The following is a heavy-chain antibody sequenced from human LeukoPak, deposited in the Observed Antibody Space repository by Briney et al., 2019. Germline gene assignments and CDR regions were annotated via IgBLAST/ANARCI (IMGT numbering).Heavy chain of an antibody. CDR2: IIPILGIA. D-gene: IGHD6-19*01. V-gene: IGHV1-69*04. CDR3: ARGRGSGLNDAFDI. CDR1: GGTFSSYA. J-gene: IGHJ3*02. Sequence: VASVKVSCKASGGTFSSYAISWVRQAPGQGLEWMGRIIPILGIANYAQKFQGRVTITADKSTSTAYMELSSLRSEDTAGYYCARGRGSGLNDAFDIWGQGTMVTVSS.